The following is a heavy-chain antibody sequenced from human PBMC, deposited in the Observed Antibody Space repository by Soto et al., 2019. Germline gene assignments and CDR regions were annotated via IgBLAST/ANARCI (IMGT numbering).Heavy chain of an antibody. CDR3: ARDPGFGFGYSYAFAMDV. CDR2: ISGYNGNT. V-gene: IGHV1-18*01. J-gene: IGHJ6*02. D-gene: IGHD5-18*01. Sequence: QVQLVQTGAEVKKPGASVKVSCKASGYTFSNYGISWVRQAPGQGSAWKGWISGYNGNTHYEEKVQNRIKMTTDTSTSTAYLELRSVRSDDTAVYFCARDPGFGFGYSYAFAMDVWGQGTTVTVSS. CDR1: GYTFSNYG.